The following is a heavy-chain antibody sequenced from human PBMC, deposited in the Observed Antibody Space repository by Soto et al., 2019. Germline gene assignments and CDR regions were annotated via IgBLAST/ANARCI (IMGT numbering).Heavy chain of an antibody. Sequence: ASVKVSCKASSYTFTSYGISWVRQAPGQGLEWMGWISAYNGNTNYAQKLQGRVTMTTDTSTSTAYMELRSLRSDDTAVYYCAVGYYYDSSGYPTPFDYWGQGTLVTVSS. CDR2: ISAYNGNT. CDR1: SYTFTSYG. CDR3: AVGYYYDSSGYPTPFDY. V-gene: IGHV1-18*01. J-gene: IGHJ4*02. D-gene: IGHD3-22*01.